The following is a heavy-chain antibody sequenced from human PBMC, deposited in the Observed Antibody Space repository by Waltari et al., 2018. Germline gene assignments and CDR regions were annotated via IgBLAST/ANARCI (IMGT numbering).Heavy chain of an antibody. CDR3: SVSLNS. CDR1: GFTFSNQW. CDR2: IKPDGSES. J-gene: IGHJ4*02. V-gene: IGHV3-7*01. Sequence: QLVESGGGLVQPGESLRLSCAGSGFTFSNQWMDWVRQVPGKGLEWVANIKPDGSESHYVDSVKGRFTISRDNAQNLVYLHMNSLRAEDTAVYYCSVSLNSWGQGTLVTVSS.